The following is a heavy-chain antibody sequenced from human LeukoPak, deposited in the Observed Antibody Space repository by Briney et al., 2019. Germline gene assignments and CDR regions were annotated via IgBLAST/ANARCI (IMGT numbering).Heavy chain of an antibody. CDR3: AKFAVPYSGSHYPHSYFDY. Sequence: PGGSLRLSCAASGFTFSSYGMHWVRQAPGKGLEWVAVIWYDGSNKYYADSMKGRFTISRDNSKNTLYLQMNSLRAEDTAVYFCAKFAVPYSGSHYPHSYFDYWGQGTLVTVSS. J-gene: IGHJ4*02. CDR2: IWYDGSNK. D-gene: IGHD1-26*01. V-gene: IGHV3-33*06. CDR1: GFTFSSYG.